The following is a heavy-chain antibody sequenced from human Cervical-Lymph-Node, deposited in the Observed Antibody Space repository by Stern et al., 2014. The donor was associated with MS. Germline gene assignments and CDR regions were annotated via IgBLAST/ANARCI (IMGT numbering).Heavy chain of an antibody. Sequence: VQLVESGGGVVQPGGSQRLSCTASGFTFEDYAMEWVRQVPGKGLVWVAMIWYDGSQKYYGDSVRGRFSVSRDNSRNTLYLQMKSLSLEDTAVYYCARKIPDYYYYAMDVWGQGTTVTVSS. D-gene: IGHD2-2*02. CDR3: ARKIPDYYYYAMDV. V-gene: IGHV3-33*01. CDR1: GFTFEDYA. J-gene: IGHJ6*02. CDR2: IWYDGSQK.